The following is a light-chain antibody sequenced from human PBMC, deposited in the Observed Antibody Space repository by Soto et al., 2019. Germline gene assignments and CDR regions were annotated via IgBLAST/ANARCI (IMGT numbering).Light chain of an antibody. Sequence: QSALTQPASVSGSPGQSITISCTGTSSDIGRYNLVSWYQQHPGKPPKLMIYEATKRPSGVSNRFSGSKSGNTASLTISGLPAEDEADYYCYLYASTNTFMFGGGTKLTVL. CDR3: YLYASTNTFM. CDR1: SSDIGRYNL. CDR2: EAT. J-gene: IGLJ3*02. V-gene: IGLV2-23*02.